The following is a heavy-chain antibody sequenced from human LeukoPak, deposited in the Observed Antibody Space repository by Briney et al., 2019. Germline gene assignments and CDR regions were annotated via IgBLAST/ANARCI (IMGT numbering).Heavy chain of an antibody. Sequence: SETLSLTCAVYGGSFSGYYWSWIRQPPGKGLEWIGEINHSGSTNYNPSLESRVTISVDTSKNQFSLKLSSVTAADTAVYYCASAFGPTGHNWFDPWGQGTLVTVSS. V-gene: IGHV4-34*01. CDR1: GGSFSGYY. D-gene: IGHD3/OR15-3a*01. J-gene: IGHJ5*02. CDR2: INHSGST. CDR3: ASAFGPTGHNWFDP.